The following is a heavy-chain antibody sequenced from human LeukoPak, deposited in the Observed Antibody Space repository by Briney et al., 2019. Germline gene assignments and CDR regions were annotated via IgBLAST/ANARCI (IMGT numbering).Heavy chain of an antibody. CDR2: IIPIFGTA. D-gene: IGHD3-22*01. CDR3: ATTEPYYYDSSGYFDY. V-gene: IGHV1-69*06. J-gene: IGHJ4*02. CDR1: GGTFSSYA. Sequence: ASVKVSCKASGGTFSSYAISWVRQAPGQGLEWMGGIIPIFGTANYAQKFQGRVTITADKSTSTAYMELSSLRSEDTAVYYCATTEPYYYDSSGYFDYWGQGTLVTVSS.